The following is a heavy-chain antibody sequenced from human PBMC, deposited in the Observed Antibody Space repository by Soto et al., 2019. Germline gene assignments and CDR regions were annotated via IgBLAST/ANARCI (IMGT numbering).Heavy chain of an antibody. J-gene: IGHJ4*02. CDR2: IYFTGTT. CDR1: GGSISNGGYY. D-gene: IGHD3-10*01. CDR3: ASMLARGVVQTFDY. V-gene: IGHV4-31*03. Sequence: SETLSLTCTVSGGSISNGGYYWSGIRQHPGKGLEYIGYIYFTGTTYYNPSLKSRVTMSVDTSKNQFSLNLSSVTAADTAVYYCASMLARGVVQTFDYWGQGTLVT.